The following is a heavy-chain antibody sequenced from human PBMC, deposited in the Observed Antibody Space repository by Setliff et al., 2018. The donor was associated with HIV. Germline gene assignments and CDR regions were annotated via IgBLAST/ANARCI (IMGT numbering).Heavy chain of an antibody. Sequence: SETLSLTCTVSGGSISTYYWSWFRQPPGKGLEWIGYIHSSGSTIYNPSLKSRITISLDTSKEQFSLELSSATAADTAVYYCATLDHSGGNFLAYWGQGSLVTVSS. V-gene: IGHV4-4*09. D-gene: IGHD2-21*02. CDR1: GGSISTYY. J-gene: IGHJ4*02. CDR2: IHSSGST. CDR3: ATLDHSGGNFLAY.